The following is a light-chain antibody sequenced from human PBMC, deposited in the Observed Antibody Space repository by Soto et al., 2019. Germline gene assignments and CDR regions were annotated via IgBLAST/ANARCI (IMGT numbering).Light chain of an antibody. CDR2: DAS. Sequence: EIVMTQSPATLAVSPGETATLSCRASQSLSGNLAWYQQKPGQAPRLLIYDASTRATGIPVRFRGSGSGTEFTLTISSLQSEDSAVYYCQQRSNWPHTFGQETKVDTK. V-gene: IGKV3-15*01. J-gene: IGKJ1*01. CDR1: QSLSGN. CDR3: QQRSNWPHT.